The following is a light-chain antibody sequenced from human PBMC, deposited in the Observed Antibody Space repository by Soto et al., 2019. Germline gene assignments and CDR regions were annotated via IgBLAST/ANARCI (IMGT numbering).Light chain of an antibody. CDR1: QGIRND. Sequence: AIQMTQSPSSLSASVGDRVTITCRASQGIRNDLGWYQQTPGKAPNLLIYAASTVHIGVPSRFSGSGSGTNFTLTISSLQPEDFATYYCLQDYNYPWTFGQGTKVEIK. CDR2: AAS. V-gene: IGKV1-6*01. J-gene: IGKJ1*01. CDR3: LQDYNYPWT.